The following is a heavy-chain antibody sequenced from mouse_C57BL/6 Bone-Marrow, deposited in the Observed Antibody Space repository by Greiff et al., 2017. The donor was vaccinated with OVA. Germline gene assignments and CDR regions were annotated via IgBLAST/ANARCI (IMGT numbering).Heavy chain of an antibody. CDR1: GYTFTNYW. Sequence: VQLQQSGAELVRPGTSVKMSCKASGYTFTNYWIGWAKQRPGHGLEWIGDIYPGGGYTNYNEKFKGKATLTADKSSSTAYMQFSSLTSEDSAIYYCARGCYWAIDYWGQGTSVTVSS. CDR3: ARGCYWAIDY. J-gene: IGHJ4*01. CDR2: IYPGGGYT. D-gene: IGHD1-1*01. V-gene: IGHV1-63*01.